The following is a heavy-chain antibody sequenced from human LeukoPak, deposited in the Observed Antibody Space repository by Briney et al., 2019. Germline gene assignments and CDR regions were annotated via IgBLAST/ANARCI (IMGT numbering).Heavy chain of an antibody. J-gene: IGHJ6*03. CDR2: INSDGSSR. CDR1: GFTFSSYW. Sequence: GGSLRLSCAASGFTFSSYWMHWVRQAPGKGLVWVSRINSDGSSRNYADSVKGRFTISRDNAKNTLYLQMHSLRAEDTAVYYCAKDWYGSGFYWKTYYMDVWGKGTTVTISS. V-gene: IGHV3-74*01. CDR3: AKDWYGSGFYWKTYYMDV. D-gene: IGHD6-19*01.